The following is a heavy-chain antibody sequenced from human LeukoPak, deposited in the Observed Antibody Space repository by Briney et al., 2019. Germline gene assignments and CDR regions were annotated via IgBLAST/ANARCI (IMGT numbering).Heavy chain of an antibody. CDR3: ARRTPRHALKGYYFDY. CDR1: GGSISSSSYY. J-gene: IGHJ4*02. V-gene: IGHV4-39*01. Sequence: SETLSLTCTVSGGSISSSSYYWGWIRQPPGKGLEWIGSIYYSGSTYYNPSLKSRVTISVGTSKNQFSLKLSSVTAADTAVYYCARRTPRHALKGYYFDYWGQGTLVTVSS. CDR2: IYYSGST.